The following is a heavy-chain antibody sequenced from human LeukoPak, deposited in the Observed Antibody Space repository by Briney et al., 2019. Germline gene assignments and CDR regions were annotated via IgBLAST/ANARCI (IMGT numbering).Heavy chain of an antibody. D-gene: IGHD2-15*01. V-gene: IGHV4-4*07. J-gene: IGHJ3*02. CDR1: GGSINNYY. CDR2: IYTRGST. CDR3: ARGRYCSADICSGGDAFDI. Sequence: SETLSLTCTVSGGSINNYYWSWIRQPAGRGLEWIGRIYTRGSTNYNPSLKSRVTMSVDTSKNQFSLKLSSVTAADTAVYYCARGRYCSADICSGGDAFDIWGQGTMVSVSS.